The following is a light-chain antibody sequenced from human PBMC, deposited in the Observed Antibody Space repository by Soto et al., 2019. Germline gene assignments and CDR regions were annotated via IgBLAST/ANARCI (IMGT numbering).Light chain of an antibody. CDR1: QTISSW. V-gene: IGKV1-5*03. J-gene: IGKJ2*01. CDR2: KAS. CDR3: QETFTTPYT. Sequence: DIQMTQSPSTLSGSVGDRVTITCRASQTISSWLAWYQQKPGKAPKLLIYKASTLKSGVPSRFSGSGSGTEFTLTISSLQPDDFATYFCQETFTTPYTFGQGTKLEIK.